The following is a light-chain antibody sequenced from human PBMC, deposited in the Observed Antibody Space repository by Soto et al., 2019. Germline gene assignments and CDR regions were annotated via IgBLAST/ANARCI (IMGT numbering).Light chain of an antibody. Sequence: SYELTQPPSVSVAPGQTARITCGGTNIGSKSVHWYQQKPGQAPVLVVYDDSDRPSGIPERFSGSNSGNTATLTISRVEAGDEADYYCQVWDSSSDHDVFGTGTKLTVL. J-gene: IGLJ1*01. CDR2: DDS. V-gene: IGLV3-21*02. CDR3: QVWDSSSDHDV. CDR1: NIGSKS.